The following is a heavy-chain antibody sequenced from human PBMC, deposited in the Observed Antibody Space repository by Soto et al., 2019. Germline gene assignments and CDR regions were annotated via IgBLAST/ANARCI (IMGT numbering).Heavy chain of an antibody. CDR3: AKYTSADDY. D-gene: IGHD3-10*01. J-gene: IGHJ4*02. V-gene: IGHV3-7*01. CDR2: INQDGRQR. Sequence: EVQLVESGGGLVQPGGSLRLSCAGSGFNFRDYWMNWVRQAPGKGLEWVANINQDGRQRYYVDSVRGRFTISRDNAKNSLYLEMNSLSAEDTAVYYCAKYTSADDYWGQGTLVTVSS. CDR1: GFNFRDYW.